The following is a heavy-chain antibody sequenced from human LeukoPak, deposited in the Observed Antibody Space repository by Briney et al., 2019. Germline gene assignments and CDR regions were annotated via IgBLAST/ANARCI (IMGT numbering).Heavy chain of an antibody. Sequence: PGRSLRLSCAASGFTFDDYAMHWVRQAPGKGLEWVSGISWNSGSIGYADSVKGRFTISGDNAKNSLYLQMNSLRAEDTALYYCAKGISRWTPISDYWGQGTLVTVSS. J-gene: IGHJ4*02. CDR1: GFTFDDYA. CDR2: ISWNSGSI. CDR3: AKGISRWTPISDY. V-gene: IGHV3-9*01. D-gene: IGHD2-2*01.